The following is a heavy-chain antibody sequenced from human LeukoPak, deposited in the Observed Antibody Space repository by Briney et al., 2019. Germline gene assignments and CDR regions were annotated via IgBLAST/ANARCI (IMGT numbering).Heavy chain of an antibody. V-gene: IGHV3-48*03. J-gene: IGHJ4*02. CDR2: ITSSGPTA. D-gene: IGHD2-15*01. Sequence: GGSLRLSCAASGFTFSNYEMNWVRQAPGMGLEWVSYITSSGPTAYYADSVKGRFNISRDNAQNPLFLQMNNLTAEDTAIYYCARLGFCSDGSCYSLDYWGQGILVTVSS. CDR3: ARLGFCSDGSCYSLDY. CDR1: GFTFSNYE.